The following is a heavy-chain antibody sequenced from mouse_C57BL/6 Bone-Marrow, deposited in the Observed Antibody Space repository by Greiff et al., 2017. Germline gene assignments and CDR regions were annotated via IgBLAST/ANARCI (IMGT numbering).Heavy chain of an antibody. V-gene: IGHV1-22*01. Sequence: VQLQQSGPELVKPGASVKMSCKASGYTFTDYNMHWVKQSHGKSLEWIGYINPNNGGTSYNQKFKGKATLTVNQSSSTAYMELRSLTSEDSAVYYCARERYYYGSSFYWYFDVWGTGTTVTVSS. CDR1: GYTFTDYN. D-gene: IGHD1-1*01. J-gene: IGHJ1*03. CDR2: INPNNGGT. CDR3: ARERYYYGSSFYWYFDV.